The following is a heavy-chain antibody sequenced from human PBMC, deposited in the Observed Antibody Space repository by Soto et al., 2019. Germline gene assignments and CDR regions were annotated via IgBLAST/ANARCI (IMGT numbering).Heavy chain of an antibody. CDR1: GFTFSSYG. CDR2: ISYDGSNK. J-gene: IGHJ4*02. Sequence: LRLSCAASGFTFSSYGMHWVRQAPGKGLEWVAVISYDGSNKYYADSVKGRFTISRDNSKNTLYLQMNSLRAEDTAVYYCAKGARWELLPPFDYWGQGTLVTVSS. D-gene: IGHD1-26*01. CDR3: AKGARWELLPPFDY. V-gene: IGHV3-30*18.